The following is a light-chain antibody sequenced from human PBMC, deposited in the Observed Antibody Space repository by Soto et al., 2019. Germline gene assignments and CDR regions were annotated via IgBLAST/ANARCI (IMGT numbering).Light chain of an antibody. CDR2: EVS. J-gene: IGLJ3*02. V-gene: IGLV2-14*01. CDR1: SSDVGGYNY. CDR3: SSYTSSSTPWV. Sequence: QSVLTQPASVSGSPGQSMTISCTGTSSDVGGYNYVSWYQQHPGKAPKLMIYEVSNRPSGVSNRFSGSKSGNTASLTISGLQAEDEADYYCSSYTSSSTPWVFGGGTKLTVL.